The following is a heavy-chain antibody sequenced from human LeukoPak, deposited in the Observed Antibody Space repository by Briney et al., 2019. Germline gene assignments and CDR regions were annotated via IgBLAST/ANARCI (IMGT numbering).Heavy chain of an antibody. D-gene: IGHD3-22*01. CDR3: ARLDYYHFDY. Sequence: TSETLSLTCTVSGGSISRYYWSWIRQPPGKGLEWIGYISYSGSTKYNPSLMSRVTISVDTSKNQFSLKLSSATAADTAVYYCARLDYYHFDYWGQGAVVTVSS. CDR2: ISYSGST. J-gene: IGHJ4*02. V-gene: IGHV4-59*01. CDR1: GGSISRYY.